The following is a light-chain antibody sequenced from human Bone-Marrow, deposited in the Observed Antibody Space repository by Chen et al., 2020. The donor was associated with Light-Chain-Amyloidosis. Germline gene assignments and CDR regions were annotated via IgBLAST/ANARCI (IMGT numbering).Light chain of an antibody. J-gene: IGLJ3*02. CDR2: DFL. Sequence: QSALTQPRSVSGSPGPSITISCTGTTTDVGLHNYVSWYQQFPGKAPKPSIYDFLKRPPGVPDRFSGAKLRDTAAVNIARLPHEDEAEWRCCTLGDMAACVFCGRTTLTVL. V-gene: IGLV2-11*01. CDR1: TTDVGLHNY. CDR3: CTLGDMAACV.